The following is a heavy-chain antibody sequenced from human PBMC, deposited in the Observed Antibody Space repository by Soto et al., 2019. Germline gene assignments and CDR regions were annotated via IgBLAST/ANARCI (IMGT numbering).Heavy chain of an antibody. D-gene: IGHD2-21*01. CDR1: RYTFSGRF. CDR3: ARELLRGLDV. J-gene: IGHJ6*02. Sequence: QVQLVQSGAEMKNPGASVKVSCKASRYTFSGRFIHWVRQAPGQGPEWMGRKYMSTGDVMYAQKFQGRVTMTDATSINTAYMELRGLTSDDTAVYYCARELLRGLDVWGQGTKVTVSS. CDR2: KYMSTGDV. V-gene: IGHV1-2*06.